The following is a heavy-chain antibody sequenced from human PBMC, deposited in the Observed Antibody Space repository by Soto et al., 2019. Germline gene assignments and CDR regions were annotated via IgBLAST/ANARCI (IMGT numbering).Heavy chain of an antibody. CDR2: IWYDGSNK. Sequence: GGSLRLSCAASGFTFSSYGMHWVRQAPGKGLEWVAVIWYDGSNKYYADSVKGRFTISRDNSKNTLYLQMNSLRAEDTAVYYCARDYAPYCSSTSCYPDYWGQGTLVTVSS. CDR3: ARDYAPYCSSTSCYPDY. V-gene: IGHV3-33*01. J-gene: IGHJ4*02. CDR1: GFTFSSYG. D-gene: IGHD2-2*01.